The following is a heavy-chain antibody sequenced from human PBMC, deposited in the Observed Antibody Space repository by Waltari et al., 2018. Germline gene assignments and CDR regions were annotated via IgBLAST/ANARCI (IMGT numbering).Heavy chain of an antibody. V-gene: IGHV4-38-2*01. J-gene: IGHJ4*02. Sequence: QVQLQESGPGLVKPSETLSLTCAVSGYSIRSGYYWGWIRQPPGKGLEWIGSIYHSGSTYYNPSLKSRVTISVDTSKNQFSLKLSSVTAADTAVYYCVGAAPSFIDYWGQGTLVTVSS. D-gene: IGHD6-6*01. CDR2: IYHSGST. CDR1: GYSIRSGYY. CDR3: VGAAPSFIDY.